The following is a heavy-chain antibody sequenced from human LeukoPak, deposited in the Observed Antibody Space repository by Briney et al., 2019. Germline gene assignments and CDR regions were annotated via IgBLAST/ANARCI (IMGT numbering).Heavy chain of an antibody. V-gene: IGHV4-61*02. J-gene: IGHJ4*02. CDR3: AREYSYSNYYFDY. CDR2: IYTSGST. Sequence: SETLSLTCTVSGGSISSGGYYGSWIRHPAGKGLEWIGRIYTSGSTNYNPSLKSRVTVSVDTSKNQFSLKLSSVTAADTAVYYCAREYSYSNYYFDYWGQGTLVTVSS. D-gene: IGHD4-11*01. CDR1: GGSISSGGYY.